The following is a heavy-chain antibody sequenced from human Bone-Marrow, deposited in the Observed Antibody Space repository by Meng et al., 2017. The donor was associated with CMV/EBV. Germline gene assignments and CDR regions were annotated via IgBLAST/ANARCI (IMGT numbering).Heavy chain of an antibody. CDR1: GYTLIDYY. CDR3: ARSSGWSRFDH. CDR2: INPSDDT. V-gene: IGHV1-2*02. Sequence: QVQLAQSGAELKKPGSPGKVSCKASGYTLIDYYIHWVRQAPGQWLEWMGWINPSDDTNYAQNFQGRVTMTRDMSINTVYMELSRLTSDDTAVYYCARSSGWSRFDHWGQGTLVTVSS. D-gene: IGHD6-19*01. J-gene: IGHJ4*02.